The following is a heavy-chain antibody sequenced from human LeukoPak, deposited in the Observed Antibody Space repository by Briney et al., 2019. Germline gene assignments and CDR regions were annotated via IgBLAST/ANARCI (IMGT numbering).Heavy chain of an antibody. CDR2: ISWDSSNS. CDR3: VKDLRLDLHLDTFHI. CDR1: GFTFYDYA. Sequence: PGGSLRLSCAASGFTFYDYAMHWVRQAPGKGLEWVSSISWDSSNSVYADSVKGRFSITRDNAKSSLYLHMNSLTPADTAVYYCVKDLRLDLHLDTFHIWGQGTMVTVS. V-gene: IGHV3-9*01. D-gene: IGHD1-7*01. J-gene: IGHJ3*02.